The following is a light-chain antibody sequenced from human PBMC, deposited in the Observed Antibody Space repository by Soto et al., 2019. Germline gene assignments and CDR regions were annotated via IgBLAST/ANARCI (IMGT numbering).Light chain of an antibody. V-gene: IGKV1-5*03. CDR3: QHYGGYPLT. CDR1: QRICSW. CDR2: KAS. J-gene: IGKJ4*01. Sequence: IQMTQSPATLSASLGDRVTISCRASQRICSWLAWYQQQPGQAPTLLSYKASSLESGVPSRFRGSGAGTEFTLTIDSLQPYYFATDDRQHYGGYPLTFGGGTEVEIK.